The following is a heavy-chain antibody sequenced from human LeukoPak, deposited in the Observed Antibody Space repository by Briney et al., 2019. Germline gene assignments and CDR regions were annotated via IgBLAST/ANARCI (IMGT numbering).Heavy chain of an antibody. J-gene: IGHJ4*02. CDR3: AKNYDFLTGYAS. V-gene: IGHV1-8*01. CDR1: GGSFSSYV. CDR2: VNPSSGVT. Sequence: ASVKVSCKASGGSFSSYVINWVRQATGQGLEWMGWVNPSSGVTRYAQKFQGRVTMTRNTSLSTAYMELGSLRSEDTAVYYCAKNYDFLTGYASWGQGTLVTVSS. D-gene: IGHD3-9*01.